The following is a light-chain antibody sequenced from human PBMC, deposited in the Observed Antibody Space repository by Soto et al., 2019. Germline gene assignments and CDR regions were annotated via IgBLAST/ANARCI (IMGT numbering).Light chain of an antibody. CDR2: EVS. CDR1: SSDVGAYNY. Sequence: QSVLTQPASVSGSPGQSITISCTGTSSDVGAYNYVSWYQQHPGKAPKLIIYEVSNRPSGVSWRFSGSKSGNTASLTISGLQSEDGADYYCSSHTTSNTRVFGTGTKLTVL. J-gene: IGLJ1*01. CDR3: SSHTTSNTRV. V-gene: IGLV2-14*01.